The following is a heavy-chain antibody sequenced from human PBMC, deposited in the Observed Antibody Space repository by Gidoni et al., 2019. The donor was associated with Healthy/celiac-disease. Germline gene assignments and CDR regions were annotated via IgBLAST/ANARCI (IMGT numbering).Heavy chain of an antibody. D-gene: IGHD1-26*01. CDR1: GGSISSSSYS. V-gene: IGHV4-39*07. CDR3: ARAHSWSSPAHFDY. J-gene: IGHJ4*02. Sequence: QLQLQESGPGLVTPSETLSLPCTASGGSISSSSYSWGGIRQPPGKGLEWIGSIYYSGSTYYNPSLKSRVTISVDTSKNQFSLKLSSVTAADTAVYYCARAHSWSSPAHFDYWGQGTLVTVSS. CDR2: IYYSGST.